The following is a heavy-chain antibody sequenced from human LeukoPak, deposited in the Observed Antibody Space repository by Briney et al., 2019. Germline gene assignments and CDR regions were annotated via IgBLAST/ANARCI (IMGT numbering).Heavy chain of an antibody. Sequence: PSETLSLTCAVSVASISNYYWSWTRQAPGKGLEWIGYISTSGSTNYNPSLKSRVSISLDTSNNRFSLNLNFVTAADTAVYFCASPRTSYRYTFDYWGPGALVTVSS. CDR2: ISTSGST. J-gene: IGHJ4*02. CDR3: ASPRTSYRYTFDY. CDR1: VASISNYY. V-gene: IGHV4-4*09. D-gene: IGHD5-18*01.